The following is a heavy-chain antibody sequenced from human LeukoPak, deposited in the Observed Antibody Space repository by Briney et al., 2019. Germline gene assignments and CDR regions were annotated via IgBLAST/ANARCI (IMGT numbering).Heavy chain of an antibody. CDR3: AMSGYKGYYFDY. V-gene: IGHV3-23*01. CDR2: ISGSGGST. J-gene: IGHJ4*02. D-gene: IGHD3-3*01. CDR1: GFTFSSYA. Sequence: TGGSLRLSCAASGFTFSSYAMSWVRQAPGKGLEWVSAISGSGGSTYYAGSVKGRFTISRDNSKNTLYLQMNSLRAEDTAVYYCAMSGYKGYYFDYWGQGTLVTVSS.